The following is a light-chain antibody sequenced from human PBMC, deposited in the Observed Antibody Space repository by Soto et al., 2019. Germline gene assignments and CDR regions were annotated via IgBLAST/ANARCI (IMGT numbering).Light chain of an antibody. Sequence: EIVMTQSPATLSVSPGERATLSCRASQSVSTNLAWYQQKPGQAPRLLIYGASTRATGIPDRFSGSGSGTDFTLTISSLEPEDSAVYYCQQRHMWPITFGQGTRLEIK. V-gene: IGKV3-15*01. CDR2: GAS. CDR3: QQRHMWPIT. J-gene: IGKJ5*01. CDR1: QSVSTN.